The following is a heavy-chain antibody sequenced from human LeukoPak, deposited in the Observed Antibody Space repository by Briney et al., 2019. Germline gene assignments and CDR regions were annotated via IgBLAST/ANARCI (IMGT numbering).Heavy chain of an antibody. V-gene: IGHV4-61*02. D-gene: IGHD6-25*01. J-gene: IGHJ6*03. CDR2: IYTSGST. CDR1: GGSISSGSYY. Sequence: SETLSLTCTVSGGSISSGSYYWSWIRQPAGKGLEWIGRIYTSGSTNYNPSLKSRVTISVDTSKNQFSLKLSSVTAADTAVYYCARVGSSGSYYYYMDVWGKGTTVTVSS. CDR3: ARVGSSGSYYYYMDV.